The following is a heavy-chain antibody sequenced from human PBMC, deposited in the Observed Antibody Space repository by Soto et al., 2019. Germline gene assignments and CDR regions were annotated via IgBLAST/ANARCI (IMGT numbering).Heavy chain of an antibody. Sequence: PSETLSLTCNVSGGSISSSSYYWGWIRQPPGKGLEWIASIYYSGHTYYNPSLKSRVTISVDTSKNQFSLKLSSVTAADTAVYYCAMSLWFGNTPNWFDPWGQGTQVTVS. V-gene: IGHV4-39*01. CDR1: GGSISSSSYY. CDR3: AMSLWFGNTPNWFDP. D-gene: IGHD3-10*01. CDR2: IYYSGHT. J-gene: IGHJ5*02.